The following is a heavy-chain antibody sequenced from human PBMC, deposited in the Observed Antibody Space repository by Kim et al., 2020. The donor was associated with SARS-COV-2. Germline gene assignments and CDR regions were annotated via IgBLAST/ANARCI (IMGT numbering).Heavy chain of an antibody. CDR3: TRGGDFCSASNCWDPFDI. CDR1: EYTFTDYS. Sequence: ASVKVSCKAAEYTFTDYSIHWVRQAPGQGLEWMGWINPKNGDTIFAHNFEGRVTLTRDTFISVVYMELTRLRSDDTAVYYCTRGGDFCSASNCWDPFDIWGQGTMITVSS. J-gene: IGHJ3*02. V-gene: IGHV1-2*02. D-gene: IGHD3-3*01. CDR2: INPKNGDT.